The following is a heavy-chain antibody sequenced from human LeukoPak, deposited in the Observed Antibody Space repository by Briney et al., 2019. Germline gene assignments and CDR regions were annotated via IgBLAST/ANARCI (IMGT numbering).Heavy chain of an antibody. V-gene: IGHV4-59*08. CDR2: IYYSGST. D-gene: IGHD4-23*01. J-gene: IGHJ2*01. CDR1: GGSINIYY. Sequence: SETLSLTCTVSGGSINIYYWSWIRQPPGKGLEWIGYIYYSGSTNYNPSLKSRVTISVDTSKNQFSLKLSSVTAAYTALYYCATGYGGNSGSWYFDLRGRGTLVAVSS. CDR3: ATGYGGNSGSWYFDL.